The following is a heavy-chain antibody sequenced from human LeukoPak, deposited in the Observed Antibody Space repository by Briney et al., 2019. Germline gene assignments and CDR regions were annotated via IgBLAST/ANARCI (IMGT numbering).Heavy chain of an antibody. CDR2: INQGGNDK. CDR3: AKEVSGGAYYEWVDY. CDR1: GFIFSSRW. J-gene: IGHJ4*02. D-gene: IGHD1-26*01. Sequence: AGGSLRLPCAASGFIFSSRWMSWVRQAPGKGLEWVASINQGGNDKRHADSVKGRFTISRDNSKNSLFLQMNSLRTEDSALYYCAKEVSGGAYYEWVDYWGQGTLVTVSS. V-gene: IGHV3-7*03.